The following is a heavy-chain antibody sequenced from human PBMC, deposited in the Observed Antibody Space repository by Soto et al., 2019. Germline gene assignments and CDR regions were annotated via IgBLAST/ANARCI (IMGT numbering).Heavy chain of an antibody. CDR2: IYYSGST. Sequence: SETLSLTCTVSGGSISRGDYYWILIRQPPGKGLEWIGYIYYSGSTYYNPSLKSRVTISVDTSKNQFSLKLSSVTAADTAVYYCARDHGVYNWNGDYYFDHWGQGTLVTVPS. V-gene: IGHV4-30-4*01. J-gene: IGHJ4*02. CDR1: GGSISRGDYY. D-gene: IGHD1-20*01. CDR3: ARDHGVYNWNGDYYFDH.